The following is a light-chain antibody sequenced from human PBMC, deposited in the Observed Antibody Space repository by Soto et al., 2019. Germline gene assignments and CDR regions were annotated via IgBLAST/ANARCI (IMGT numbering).Light chain of an antibody. V-gene: IGKV3-20*01. Sequence: EIVLTQSPGTLSLSPWERATLSCRASQSVSGSSLAWFQQRSGQAPRLLIYGASSRATGIADRFSGGGSGTDFTLTVTRLEPEDFAVYYCQQYGSSITFGQGTRLEI. CDR2: GAS. CDR1: QSVSGSS. CDR3: QQYGSSIT. J-gene: IGKJ5*01.